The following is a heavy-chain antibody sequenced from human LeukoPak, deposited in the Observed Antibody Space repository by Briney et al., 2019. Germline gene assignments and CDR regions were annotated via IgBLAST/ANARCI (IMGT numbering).Heavy chain of an antibody. J-gene: IGHJ5*02. Sequence: GASVKVSCKASGYTFTSYDINWVRQATGQGLEWMGWMNPNSGNTGYAQKFQGRVTMTRNTSISTAYMELSSLRSEDTAVYYCARGFIQWELPEGIGFDPWGQGTLVTVSS. CDR1: GYTFTSYD. CDR3: ARGFIQWELPEGIGFDP. D-gene: IGHD1-26*01. CDR2: MNPNSGNT. V-gene: IGHV1-8*01.